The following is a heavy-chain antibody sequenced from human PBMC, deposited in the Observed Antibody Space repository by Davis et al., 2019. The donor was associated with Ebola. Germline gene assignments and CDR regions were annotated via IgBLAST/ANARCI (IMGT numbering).Heavy chain of an antibody. CDR3: ARVEVTIFGVVIIENDAFDI. CDR1: GGSISNYY. V-gene: IGHV4-59*01. Sequence: ESLKISCLVSGGSISNYYWSWIRQPPGKGLEWIGYIYSSGGTEYNPSLKTRVMMSVDTSKNQFSLKLSSVTAADTAVYYCARVEVTIFGVVIIENDAFDIWGQGTMVTVSS. CDR2: IYSSGGT. J-gene: IGHJ3*02. D-gene: IGHD3-3*01.